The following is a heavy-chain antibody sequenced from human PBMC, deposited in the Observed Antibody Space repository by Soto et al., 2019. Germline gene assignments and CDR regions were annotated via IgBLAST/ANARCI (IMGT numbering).Heavy chain of an antibody. D-gene: IGHD1-26*01. J-gene: IGHJ3*01. CDR2: INPGGGFT. CDR3: ARVPATGGDAFDV. Sequence: QELLVQSGAEGKKPGASVNISCRASGFTLTNYYIHWVRQAPGQGLEWMGIINPGGGFTTYAQKFQGRVTVTRDTSTTTVYMDLRSLRSDDTAVYYCARVPATGGDAFDVWGQGTMVIVS. V-gene: IGHV1-46*01. CDR1: GFTLTNYY.